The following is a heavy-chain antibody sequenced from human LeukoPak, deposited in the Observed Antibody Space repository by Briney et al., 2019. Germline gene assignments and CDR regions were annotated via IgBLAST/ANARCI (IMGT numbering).Heavy chain of an antibody. Sequence: GGSLRLSCAASGFTFSNYGMHWVRQAPSKGLEWVALIWYDGSKKDYVDSVKGRFIISRDDSRNMVYLEMSSLRAEDTAVYYCAREGFDPWGQGTLVTVSS. CDR2: IWYDGSKK. V-gene: IGHV3-33*01. J-gene: IGHJ5*02. CDR1: GFTFSNYG. CDR3: AREGFDP.